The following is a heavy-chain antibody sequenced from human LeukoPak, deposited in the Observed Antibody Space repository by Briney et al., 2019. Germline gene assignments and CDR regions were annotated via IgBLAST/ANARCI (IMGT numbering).Heavy chain of an antibody. CDR2: IKEDGSEK. Sequence: GGSLRLSCAASGFTFSSYWMSWVRQAPGKGLEWVANIKEDGSEKYYVDSVKGRFTISRDNGKNSLYLQTNSLRAEDTAVYYCARTLAARHTSGYIDYWGQGTLVTVSS. D-gene: IGHD3-22*01. V-gene: IGHV3-7*01. CDR3: ARTLAARHTSGYIDY. CDR1: GFTFSSYW. J-gene: IGHJ4*02.